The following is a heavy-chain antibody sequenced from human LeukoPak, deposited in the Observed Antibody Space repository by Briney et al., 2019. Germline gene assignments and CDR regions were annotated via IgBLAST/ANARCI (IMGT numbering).Heavy chain of an antibody. J-gene: IGHJ4*02. Sequence: PGGSLRLSCAASGFTLSSSGMHWVRQAPGKGLEWVAFIGYDGSNKDYADSVKGRFTISRDNAKNSLYLQMNSLRAEDTAVYYCARVRPGDYFDYWGQGTLVTVSS. D-gene: IGHD7-27*01. CDR3: ARVRPGDYFDY. CDR2: IGYDGSNK. CDR1: GFTLSSSG. V-gene: IGHV3-30*02.